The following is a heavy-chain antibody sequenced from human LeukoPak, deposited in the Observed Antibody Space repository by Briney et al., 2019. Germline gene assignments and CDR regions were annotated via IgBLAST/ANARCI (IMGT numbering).Heavy chain of an antibody. V-gene: IGHV4-4*07. D-gene: IGHD3-10*01. CDR2: IYTRGNT. J-gene: IGHJ5*02. CDR3: ARAEVLLWFGESPGVFDP. Sequence: PSETLSLTCTVSGGSISTYYWSWIRQPGGKGLDWIGRIYTRGNTNYNPSLKSRVTISVDTSKNQFSLKLSSVTAADTAVYYCARAEVLLWFGESPGVFDPWGQGTLVTVSS. CDR1: GGSISTYY.